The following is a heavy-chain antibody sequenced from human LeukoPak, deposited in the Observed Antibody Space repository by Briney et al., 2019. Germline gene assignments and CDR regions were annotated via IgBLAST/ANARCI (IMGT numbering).Heavy chain of an antibody. Sequence: TSETLSLTCTVSGGSISSGGYYWSWIRQHPGKGLEWIGYIYYSGSTYYNPSLKSRVTISVDTSKNQFSLKLSSVTAADTAVYYCARDGAQGSFDYWGQGTLVTVSS. CDR3: ARDGAQGSFDY. CDR1: GGSISSGGYY. CDR2: IYYSGST. J-gene: IGHJ4*02. V-gene: IGHV4-31*03. D-gene: IGHD1-26*01.